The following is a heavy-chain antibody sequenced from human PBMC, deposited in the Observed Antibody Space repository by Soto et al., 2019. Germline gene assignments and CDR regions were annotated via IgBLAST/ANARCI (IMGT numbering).Heavy chain of an antibody. CDR3: AASGRDVLGYDYKDTEGLDI. CDR1: GGTFSQFA. J-gene: IGHJ3*02. Sequence: QVQLVQSGAEVKKPGSSVKVSCKASGGTFSQFAVSWVRQAPGQGLEWMGGIIPLFGIAKYAPKFEDRVTIIADASTNTASMDLSGLRSEDTAVYYCAASGRDVLGYDYKDTEGLDIWGQGTLVTVSS. CDR2: IIPLFGIA. D-gene: IGHD3-10*01. V-gene: IGHV1-69*12.